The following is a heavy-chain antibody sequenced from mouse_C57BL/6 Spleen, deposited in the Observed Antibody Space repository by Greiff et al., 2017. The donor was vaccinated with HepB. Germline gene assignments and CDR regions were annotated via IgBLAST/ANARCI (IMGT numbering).Heavy chain of an antibody. Sequence: QVQLQQSGPELVKPGASVKISCKASGYAFSSSWMNWVKQRPGKGLEWIGRIYPGDGDTNYNGKFKGKATLTADKSSSTAYMQLSSLTSEDSAVYFCAREERTGTDYWGQGTTLTVSS. CDR2: IYPGDGDT. D-gene: IGHD4-1*01. CDR1: GYAFSSSW. CDR3: AREERTGTDY. V-gene: IGHV1-82*01. J-gene: IGHJ2*01.